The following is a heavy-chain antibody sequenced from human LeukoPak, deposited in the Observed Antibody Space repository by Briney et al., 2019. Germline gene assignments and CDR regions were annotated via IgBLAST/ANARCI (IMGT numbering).Heavy chain of an antibody. J-gene: IGHJ4*02. CDR3: ARDVAELAEKSEPADY. CDR2: ISYDGSNK. Sequence: GGSLRLSCAASGFTFSSYAMHWVRQAPGKGLEWVAVISYDGSNKYYADSVKGRFTISRDNAKNSLYLQMNSLRAEDTAVYYCARDVAELAEKSEPADYWGQGTLVTVSS. CDR1: GFTFSSYA. V-gene: IGHV3-30-3*01. D-gene: IGHD1-26*01.